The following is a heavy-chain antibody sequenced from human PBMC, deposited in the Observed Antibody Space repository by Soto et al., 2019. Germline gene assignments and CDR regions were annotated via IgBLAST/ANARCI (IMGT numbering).Heavy chain of an antibody. CDR2: MSGSGAYI. CDR3: VKGRNWASGSDY. CDR1: GFTFSSYA. D-gene: IGHD7-27*01. J-gene: IGHJ4*02. Sequence: GGSLRLSCAAAGFTFSSYAMSWVRQAPGKGLEWVSAMSGSGAYIHYADSVKGRFTISRDNAKNLLYLQMSSLTVEDTAVYYCVKGRNWASGSDYRGQGTLVTVSS. V-gene: IGHV3-23*01.